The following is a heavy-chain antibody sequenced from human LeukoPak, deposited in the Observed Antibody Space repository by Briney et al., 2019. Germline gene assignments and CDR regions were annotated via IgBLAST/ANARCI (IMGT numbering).Heavy chain of an antibody. D-gene: IGHD2-2*01. CDR2: SSGSGGST. CDR1: GFTFSNYA. J-gene: IGHJ4*02. Sequence: GGSLRLSCAASGFTFSNYAMSWVGQAPGKGLEWVSASSGSGGSTHYADSVKGRFTISRDNSKSTLYLQMNSLRAGDTAVYYCAKYAGLYYSDYWGQGTLVTVSS. V-gene: IGHV3-23*01. CDR3: AKYAGLYYSDY.